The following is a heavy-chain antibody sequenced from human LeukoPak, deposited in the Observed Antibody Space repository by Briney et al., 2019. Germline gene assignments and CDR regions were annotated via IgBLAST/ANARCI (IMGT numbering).Heavy chain of an antibody. CDR3: AREERAATAYYFDY. Sequence: PGGSLRLSCEASGFTFSNYAMHWVCQAPGKGLEWVAVISYDGSNKYYADSVKGRFTISRDNSKNTLYLQMNSLRAEDTAVYYCAREERAATAYYFDYWGQGTLVTVSS. D-gene: IGHD6-25*01. CDR1: GFTFSNYA. CDR2: ISYDGSNK. J-gene: IGHJ4*02. V-gene: IGHV3-30*04.